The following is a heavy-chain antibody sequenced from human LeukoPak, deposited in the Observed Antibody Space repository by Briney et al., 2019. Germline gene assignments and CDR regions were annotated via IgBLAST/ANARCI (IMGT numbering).Heavy chain of an antibody. D-gene: IGHD6-19*01. Sequence: GGSLRLSCAASGFTFSNAWMSWVRQAPGKGLEWVGRIKSKTDGGTADYAAPVKGRFTISRDNSKNTLYLQMNSLRVGDTALYHCAKQFISGWYSTDWGQGTLVTVSS. CDR3: AKQFISGWYSTD. CDR2: IKSKTDGGTA. CDR1: GFTFSNAW. J-gene: IGHJ4*02. V-gene: IGHV3-15*01.